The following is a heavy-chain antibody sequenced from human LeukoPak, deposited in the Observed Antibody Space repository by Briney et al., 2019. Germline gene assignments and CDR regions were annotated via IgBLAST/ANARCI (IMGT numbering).Heavy chain of an antibody. Sequence: PGGSLRLSCAASGFTFSNHWMHWVRQAPGKGLMWVSRINRGGSRTDYADSVKGRFTISRDGAKNTLYLQLNSLRAEDTAVYFCARGGSDTAMAHDYWGQGTLVTVSS. V-gene: IGHV3-74*01. D-gene: IGHD5-18*01. CDR1: GFTFSNHW. J-gene: IGHJ4*02. CDR3: ARGGSDTAMAHDY. CDR2: INRGGSRT.